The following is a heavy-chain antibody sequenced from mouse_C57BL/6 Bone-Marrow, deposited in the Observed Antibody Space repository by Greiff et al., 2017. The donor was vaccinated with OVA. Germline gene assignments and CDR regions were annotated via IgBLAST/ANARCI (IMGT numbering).Heavy chain of an antibody. CDR1: GYTFTDHT. CDR2: IYPRDGST. D-gene: IGHD2-2*01. Sequence: QVQLKESDAELVKPGASVKISCKVSGYTFTDHTIHWMKQRPEQGLEWIGYIYPRDGSTKYNEKFKGKATLTADKSSSTAYMQLNSLTSEDSAVYSCARHGTLLWLRRRYYFDYWGQGTTLTVSS. J-gene: IGHJ2*01. V-gene: IGHV1-78*01. CDR3: ARHGTLLWLRRRYYFDY.